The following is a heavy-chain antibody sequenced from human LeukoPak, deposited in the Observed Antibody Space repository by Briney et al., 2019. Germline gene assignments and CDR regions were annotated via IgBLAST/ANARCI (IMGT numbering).Heavy chain of an antibody. Sequence: SETLSLTCTVSGGSISSYYWSWIRQPPGKGLEWIGYIYYSGSTNYNPSLKSRVTISVDTSKNQFSLKLSSVTAADTAAYYCARDYDYVWGSYRYNWFDPWGQGTLVTDSS. D-gene: IGHD3-16*02. J-gene: IGHJ5*02. V-gene: IGHV4-59*01. CDR2: IYYSGST. CDR3: ARDYDYVWGSYRYNWFDP. CDR1: GGSISSYY.